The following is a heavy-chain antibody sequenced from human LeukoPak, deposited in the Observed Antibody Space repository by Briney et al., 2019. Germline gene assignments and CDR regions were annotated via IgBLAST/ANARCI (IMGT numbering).Heavy chain of an antibody. V-gene: IGHV4-61*01. CDR3: ARTTSIVGAIQPLDY. CDR1: GGSVSSGSYY. D-gene: IGHD1-26*01. CDR2: IYYSGST. Sequence: SETLSLTCTVSGGSVSSGSYYWSWIRPPPGKGLEWIGYIYYSGSTNYNPSLKSRVTISVDTSKNQFSLKLSSVTAADTAVYYCARTTSIVGAIQPLDYWGQGTLVTVSS. J-gene: IGHJ4*02.